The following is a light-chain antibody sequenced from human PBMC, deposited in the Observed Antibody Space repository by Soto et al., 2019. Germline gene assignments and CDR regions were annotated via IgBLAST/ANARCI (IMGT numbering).Light chain of an antibody. Sequence: QSVLTQPASVSGSPGQSITISCTGTSSDVGDYNYVSWYQQHPGKAPKLMIYEVGNRPSGVSNRFSGSKSGNTASLTISGLQAEDEADYYCSSYTSTLEVFGTGTKVTVL. V-gene: IGLV2-14*01. CDR1: SSDVGDYNY. CDR3: SSYTSTLEV. CDR2: EVG. J-gene: IGLJ1*01.